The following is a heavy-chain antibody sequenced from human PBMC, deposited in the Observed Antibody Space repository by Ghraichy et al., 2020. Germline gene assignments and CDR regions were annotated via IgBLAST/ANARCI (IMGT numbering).Heavy chain of an antibody. CDR2: INHSGST. J-gene: IGHJ6*03. Sequence: TLSLTCAVYGGSFSGYYWSWIRQPPGKGLEWIGEINHSGSTNYNPSLKSRVTISVDTSKNQFSLKLSSVTAADTAVYYCARRRRIAAAGTYYYYYYMDVWGKGTTVTVSS. V-gene: IGHV4-34*01. CDR1: GGSFSGYY. D-gene: IGHD6-13*01. CDR3: ARRRRIAAAGTYYYYYYMDV.